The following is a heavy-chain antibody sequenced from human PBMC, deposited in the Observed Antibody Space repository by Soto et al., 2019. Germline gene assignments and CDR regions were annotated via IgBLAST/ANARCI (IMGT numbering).Heavy chain of an antibody. Sequence: ASVKVSCKVSGYTLTELSMHWVRQAPGKGLEWMGGFDPEDGETIYAQKFQGRVTMTEDTSTDTAYMELSSLRSEDTAVYYCATKGLYFFFSSRRPPYGMDFWGPGTMVTVSS. J-gene: IGHJ6*02. CDR1: GYTLTELS. CDR2: FDPEDGET. CDR3: ATKGLYFFFSSRRPPYGMDF. V-gene: IGHV1-24*01. D-gene: IGHD2-2*01.